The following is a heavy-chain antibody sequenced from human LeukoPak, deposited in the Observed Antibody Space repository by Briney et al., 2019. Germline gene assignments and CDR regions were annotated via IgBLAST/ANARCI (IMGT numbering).Heavy chain of an antibody. CDR3: ARDXXXSXRGAEYFQH. CDR1: GGTFSSYA. D-gene: IGHD6-13*01. V-gene: IGHV1-69*05. CDR2: XIPIFGTA. J-gene: IGHJ1*01. Sequence: ASVKVSCKASGGTFSSYAISWVRQAPGQGLEWMGRXIPIFGTANYAQKFQGRVTITTDESTSTAYMELSSLRSEDTAVYYCARDXXXSXRGAEYFQHWGQGTLVTVSS.